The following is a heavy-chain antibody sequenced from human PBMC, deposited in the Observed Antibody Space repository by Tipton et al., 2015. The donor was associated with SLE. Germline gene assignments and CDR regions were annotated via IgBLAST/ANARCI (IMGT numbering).Heavy chain of an antibody. CDR1: GGSLDSYY. V-gene: IGHV4-34*01. D-gene: IGHD3-3*01. Sequence: TLSLTCAVYGGSLDSYYWSWIRQAPGKGLEWIGEVNRGGTTKYSPSLKSRVIISMDTSKNQFSLRLNSVTAADTAVYYCTRDTSGYYTFDSWGQGIMITVSS. CDR2: VNRGGTT. CDR3: TRDTSGYYTFDS. J-gene: IGHJ4*02.